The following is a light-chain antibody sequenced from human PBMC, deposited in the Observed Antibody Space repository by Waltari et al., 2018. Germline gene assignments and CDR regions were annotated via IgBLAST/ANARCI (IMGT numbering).Light chain of an antibody. Sequence: QSALTQPASVSGSPGQSITISCTATSSDFGANKYVSWYQQHTGKAPKVVIYDVTERPSGVSNRFSGSKSGSTASLTISGLQTEDEAGYYCSSRTNSITWVFGGGTKVTVL. J-gene: IGLJ3*02. CDR2: DVT. CDR1: SSDFGANKY. V-gene: IGLV2-14*03. CDR3: SSRTNSITWV.